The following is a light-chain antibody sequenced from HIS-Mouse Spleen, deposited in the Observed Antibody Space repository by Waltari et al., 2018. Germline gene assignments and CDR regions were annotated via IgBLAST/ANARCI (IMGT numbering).Light chain of an antibody. J-gene: IGLJ2*01. CDR2: DET. V-gene: IGLV3-21*03. CDR3: QVWDSSSDHVV. Sequence: SYVLTQPPSVSVAPGKTARITCGGNNIGSKSVHWYQQKPGQAPVLSGYDETDRPQGIPERCSGSNSGNTATLTISRVEAGDEADYYCQVWDSSSDHVVFGGGTKLTVL. CDR1: NIGSKS.